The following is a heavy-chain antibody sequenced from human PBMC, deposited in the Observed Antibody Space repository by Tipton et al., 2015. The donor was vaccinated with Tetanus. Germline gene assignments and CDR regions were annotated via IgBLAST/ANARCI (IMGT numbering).Heavy chain of an antibody. J-gene: IGHJ5*02. CDR3: ARDPGIASAGPWFDP. D-gene: IGHD6-13*01. V-gene: IGHV4-39*02. CDR1: GGSIIDKKHY. Sequence: TLSLTCTVSGGSIIDKKHYWGWIRQPPGKGLEWIGSVYYSGTTYYNPSLRNRLTVTRDTSKNQFSLNLKSATAADTAVYYCARDPGIASAGPWFDPWGQGTLVTVSS. CDR2: VYYSGTT.